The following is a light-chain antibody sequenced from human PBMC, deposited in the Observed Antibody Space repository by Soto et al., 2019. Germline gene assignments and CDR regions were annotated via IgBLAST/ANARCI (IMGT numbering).Light chain of an antibody. CDR1: QSISSW. V-gene: IGKV1-5*01. CDR2: DAS. Sequence: DIQMTQSPSALSASIGDRVTITGLASQSISSWLAWYQQKPGKAPKLLIYDASSLESGVPSRFSGSGSGTEFTLTISSLQPDDFATYYCQQSYGTPITFGQGTRLEIK. CDR3: QQSYGTPIT. J-gene: IGKJ5*01.